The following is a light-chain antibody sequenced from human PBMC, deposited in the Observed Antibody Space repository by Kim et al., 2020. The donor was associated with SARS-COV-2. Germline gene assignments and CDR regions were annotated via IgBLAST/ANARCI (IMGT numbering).Light chain of an antibody. CDR3: NSRDSSGNHWV. CDR1: SLRKYF. V-gene: IGLV3-19*01. CDR2: AKN. J-gene: IGLJ3*02. Sequence: SSELTQDPAVSVALGQTARITCQGDSLRKYFASWYQQKPGQAPVLVIYAKNNRPSGIPDRFSGSNSGNTASLTITGAQAEDEADYYCNSRDSSGNHWVFGGGTQLTVL.